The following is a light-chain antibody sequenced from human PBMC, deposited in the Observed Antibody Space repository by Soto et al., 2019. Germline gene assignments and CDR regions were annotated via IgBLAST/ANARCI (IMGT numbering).Light chain of an antibody. CDR3: SSYTGSNIPYV. Sequence: QSVLSHPGSVSWSPGQSFTISCTGTSNDVGGYNYVSWYQHHPGKAPKLMIYEVSDRPSGVSNRFSGSKSGNTASLTISGLHAEDEPDYHCSSYTGSNIPYVFGTGTKVTVL. J-gene: IGLJ1*01. CDR2: EVS. CDR1: SNDVGGYNY. V-gene: IGLV2-14*01.